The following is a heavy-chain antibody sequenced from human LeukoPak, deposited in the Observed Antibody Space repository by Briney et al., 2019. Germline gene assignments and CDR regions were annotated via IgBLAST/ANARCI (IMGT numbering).Heavy chain of an antibody. J-gene: IGHJ4*02. CDR3: ARDGPSSPRGLTTYYFDY. Sequence: GRSLRLSCAASGFTFSSYAMHWVRQAPGKGLEWVAVISYDGSSKYYADSVKGRFTISRDNSKNTLYLQMNSLRAEDTAVYYCARDGPSSPRGLTTYYFDYWGQGTLVTVSS. CDR2: ISYDGSSK. D-gene: IGHD6-13*01. V-gene: IGHV3-30*04. CDR1: GFTFSSYA.